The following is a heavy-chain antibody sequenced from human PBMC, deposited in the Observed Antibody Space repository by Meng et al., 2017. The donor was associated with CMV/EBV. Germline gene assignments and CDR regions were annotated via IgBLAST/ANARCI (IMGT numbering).Heavy chain of an antibody. Sequence: ASVKVSCKASGYTFTGYYMHWVRQAPGQGLEWMGWINPNSGGTNYAQKLQGRVTMTRDTSISTAYMELSRLRSDDTAVYYCARDLVVRIVGANTDWFDPWGQGTLVTVSS. CDR3: ARDLVVRIVGANTDWFDP. D-gene: IGHD1-26*01. V-gene: IGHV1-2*02. J-gene: IGHJ5*02. CDR1: GYTFTGYY. CDR2: INPNSGGT.